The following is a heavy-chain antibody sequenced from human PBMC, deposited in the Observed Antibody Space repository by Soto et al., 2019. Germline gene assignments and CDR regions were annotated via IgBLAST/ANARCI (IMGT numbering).Heavy chain of an antibody. Sequence: SETLSLTCAVYGGSFSGYYWSWIRQPPGKGLEWIGEINHSGSTNYNPSLKSRVTISVDTSKNQFSLKLSSVTAADTAVYYCARDFRQLDYYFDYWAQGTLVTVSS. CDR2: INHSGST. D-gene: IGHD6-13*01. CDR3: ARDFRQLDYYFDY. V-gene: IGHV4-34*01. J-gene: IGHJ4*02. CDR1: GGSFSGYY.